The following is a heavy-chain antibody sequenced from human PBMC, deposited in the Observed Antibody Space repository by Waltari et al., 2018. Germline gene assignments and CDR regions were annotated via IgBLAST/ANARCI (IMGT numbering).Heavy chain of an antibody. CDR1: GYSISSGYY. CDR3: ARGLLVVAANWFDP. D-gene: IGHD2-15*01. Sequence: QVQLQESGPGLVKPSETLSLTCAVSGYSISSGYYWCWIRPPPGKGLEWIGSIYHSGSTYYNPSLKSRVTISVDTSKNQFSLKLSSVTAADTAVYYCARGLLVVAANWFDPWGQGTLVTVSS. V-gene: IGHV4-38-2*01. CDR2: IYHSGST. J-gene: IGHJ5*02.